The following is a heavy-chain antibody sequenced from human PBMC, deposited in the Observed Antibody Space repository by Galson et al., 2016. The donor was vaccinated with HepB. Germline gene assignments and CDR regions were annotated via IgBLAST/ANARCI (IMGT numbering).Heavy chain of an antibody. D-gene: IGHD5/OR15-5a*01. J-gene: IGHJ4*02. CDR2: THYRSKWNT. CDR1: GDSVSSNTAA. CDR3: ARDPKFQIYCPSTSDCYAQAFFFDI. Sequence: CAISGDSVSSNTAAWNWIRQSPSRGLEWLGRTHYRSKWNTDYAISMKTRMTINVDASRNQFPLQLDSVTPEDAAVYYCARDPKFQIYCPSTSDCYAQAFFFDIWGQGTLVSVSS. V-gene: IGHV6-1*01.